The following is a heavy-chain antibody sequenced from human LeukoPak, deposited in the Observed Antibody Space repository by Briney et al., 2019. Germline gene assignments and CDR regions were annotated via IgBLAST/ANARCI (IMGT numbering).Heavy chain of an antibody. CDR1: GGSFSGYY. CDR2: INHSGST. Sequence: PSETLSLTCAVYGGSFSGYYWSWIRQPPGKGLEWIGEINHSGSTNYNPSLKSRVTISVDTSKNQFSLKLSSVTAADTAVYYCARGRGYGGNSLNPYFDYWGQGTLVTVSS. D-gene: IGHD4-23*01. V-gene: IGHV4-34*01. CDR3: ARGRGYGGNSLNPYFDY. J-gene: IGHJ4*02.